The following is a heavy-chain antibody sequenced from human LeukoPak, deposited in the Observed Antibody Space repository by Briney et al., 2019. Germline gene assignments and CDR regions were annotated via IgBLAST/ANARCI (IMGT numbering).Heavy chain of an antibody. V-gene: IGHV4-39*07. CDR2: IYYSGST. D-gene: IGHD3-22*01. J-gene: IGHJ4*02. CDR3: ARQYYYDSSGYYFGY. Sequence: SETLSLTCTVSGGSISSSSYYWGWIRQPPGRGLEWIGSIYYSGSTYYNPSLKSRVTISVDTSKNQFSLKLSSVTAADTAVYYCARQYYYDSSGYYFGYWGQGTLVTVSS. CDR1: GGSISSSSYY.